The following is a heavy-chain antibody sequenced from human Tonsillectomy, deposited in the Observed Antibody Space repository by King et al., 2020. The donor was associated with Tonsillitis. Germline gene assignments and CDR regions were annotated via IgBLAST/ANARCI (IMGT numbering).Heavy chain of an antibody. D-gene: IGHD1-26*01. Sequence: QLQESGPGVVKPSETLSLTCIVSGDSISRSDHYWAWIRQPPGKGLDWIGCMYSSGTSFYNPSLKSRITISGGTSENLFSLKLSSWTAADTAVYFCARYDSGTFDYWGQGALVTVSS. CDR1: GDSISRSDHY. J-gene: IGHJ4*02. CDR2: MYSSGTS. CDR3: ARYDSGTFDY. V-gene: IGHV4-39*01.